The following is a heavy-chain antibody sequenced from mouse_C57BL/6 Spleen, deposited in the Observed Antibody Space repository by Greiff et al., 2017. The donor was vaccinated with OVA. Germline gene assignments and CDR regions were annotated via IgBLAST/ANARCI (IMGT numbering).Heavy chain of an antibody. V-gene: IGHV1-82*01. CDR2: IYPGDGDT. CDR1: GYAFSSSW. Sequence: QVQLQQSGPELVKPGASVKISCKASGYAFSSSWMNWVKQRPGKGLEWIGRIYPGDGDTNYNGKFKGKATLTADKSSSTAYMQLSSLTSEDSAVYCCARGPTTVDVWGTGATVTVSS. J-gene: IGHJ1*03. D-gene: IGHD1-1*01. CDR3: ARGPTTVDV.